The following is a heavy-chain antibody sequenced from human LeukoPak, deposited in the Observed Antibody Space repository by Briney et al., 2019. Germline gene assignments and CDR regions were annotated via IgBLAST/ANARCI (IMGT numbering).Heavy chain of an antibody. J-gene: IGHJ4*02. Sequence: ASVKVSCKASGYTFTSYGISWVRQAPGQGLEWMGWISAYNGNTNYAQKLQGRVTMTTDTSTSTAYMELRSLRSDDTAVYYCARVSDITMIVVAITNELDYWGQGTLVTVSS. V-gene: IGHV1-18*01. CDR3: ARVSDITMIVVAITNELDY. CDR1: GYTFTSYG. CDR2: ISAYNGNT. D-gene: IGHD3-22*01.